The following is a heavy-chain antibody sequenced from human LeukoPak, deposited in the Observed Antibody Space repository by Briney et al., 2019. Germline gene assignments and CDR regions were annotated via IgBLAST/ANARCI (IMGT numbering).Heavy chain of an antibody. V-gene: IGHV4-4*07. CDR1: DGSISYNY. CDR2: IYYTGST. D-gene: IGHD5-18*01. J-gene: IGHJ4*02. CDR3: ARGLSGDSYGFEY. Sequence: SETLSLTCIVSDGSISYNYWSWIRQSAGKGLELIGRIYYTGSTNYNPSLRSRVTMSVDTSKNQFSLMLSSVTAADTAVYYCARGLSGDSYGFEYWGQGALVTVSS.